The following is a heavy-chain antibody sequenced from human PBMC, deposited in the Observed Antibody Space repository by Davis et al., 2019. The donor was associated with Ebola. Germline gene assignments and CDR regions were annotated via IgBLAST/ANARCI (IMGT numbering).Heavy chain of an antibody. D-gene: IGHD3-3*01. CDR3: AKDQVHYDFWSGYDAFDI. Sequence: GESLKISCAASGFTFSSYGMHWVRQAPGKGLEWVANIKQDESQKYYVDSVKGRFTISRDNAKNSLYLQMNSLRAEDTAVYYCAKDQVHYDFWSGYDAFDIWGQGTMVTVSS. J-gene: IGHJ3*02. V-gene: IGHV3-7*03. CDR2: IKQDESQK. CDR1: GFTFSSYG.